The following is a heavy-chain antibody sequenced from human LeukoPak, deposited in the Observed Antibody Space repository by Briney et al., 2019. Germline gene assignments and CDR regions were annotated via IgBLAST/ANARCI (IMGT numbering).Heavy chain of an antibody. J-gene: IGHJ6*03. CDR2: IQYDGSNK. V-gene: IGHV3-30*02. Sequence: PGGSLRLSCAASGFTFSSYGMHWVRQAPGKGLEWVAFIQYDGSNKYYADSVKGRFTISRDNAKNSLYLQMNSLRAEDTAVYYCARVTETKTVVSYYYMDVWGKGTTVTISS. CDR1: GFTFSSYG. CDR3: ARVTETKTVVSYYYMDV. D-gene: IGHD4-23*01.